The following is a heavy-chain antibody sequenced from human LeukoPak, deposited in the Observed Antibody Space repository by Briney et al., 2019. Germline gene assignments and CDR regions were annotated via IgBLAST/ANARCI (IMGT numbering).Heavy chain of an antibody. Sequence: SETLSLTCTVSSDSISGNNNYWGWIRHPPGKGLEWIGGIYYSGNTYNNTSPTSRVTIYVDTSKNHFSLKLSSVTAADTAIYYCARHRRVSTIPSEFDYWGQGTLVTVSS. V-gene: IGHV4-39*01. J-gene: IGHJ4*02. CDR1: SDSISGNNNY. CDR3: ARHRRVSTIPSEFDY. D-gene: IGHD5/OR15-5a*01. CDR2: IYYSGNT.